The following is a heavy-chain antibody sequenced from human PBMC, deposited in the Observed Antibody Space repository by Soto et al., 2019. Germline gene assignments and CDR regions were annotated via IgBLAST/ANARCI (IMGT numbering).Heavy chain of an antibody. CDR3: TMTTVTTWGY. CDR1: GFTFSGSA. Sequence: EVQLVESGGGLVQPGGSLKLSCAASGFTFSGSAMHWVRQASGKGLEWVGRIRSKANSYATAYAASVKGRFTISRDDSKNTAYLQMNSLKTEDTAVYYCTMTTVTTWGYWGQGTLVTXSS. J-gene: IGHJ4*02. CDR2: IRSKANSYAT. D-gene: IGHD4-17*01. V-gene: IGHV3-73*01.